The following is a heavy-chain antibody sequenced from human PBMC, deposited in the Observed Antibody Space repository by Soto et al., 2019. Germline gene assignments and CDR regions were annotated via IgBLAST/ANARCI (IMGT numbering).Heavy chain of an antibody. CDR1: GGSITNSGYY. CDR3: ARTPDSSGYYFDY. J-gene: IGHJ4*02. V-gene: IGHV4-39*01. Sequence: QLRLQESGPGLVKPSETLSLTCTVSGGSITNSGYYWGWVRQPPGKGLEWIGSIFYSGSTHYKPSLQSRVTISGDTSKNQFSLKLSSVTAADTAVYYCARTPDSSGYYFDYWGQGTLVTVSS. CDR2: IFYSGST. D-gene: IGHD3-22*01.